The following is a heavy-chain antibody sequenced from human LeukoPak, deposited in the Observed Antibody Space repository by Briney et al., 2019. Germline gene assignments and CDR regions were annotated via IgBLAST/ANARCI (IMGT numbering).Heavy chain of an antibody. Sequence: GASVKVSCKASGYTFTSYYMHWVRQAPGQGLEWMGIINPSGGSTSYAQKLQGRVTMTTDTPTSTAYMELRSLRSDDTAVYYCARDETYDYVWGSYRPLDYWGQGTLVTASS. CDR3: ARDETYDYVWGSYRPLDY. J-gene: IGHJ4*02. V-gene: IGHV1-46*01. CDR2: INPSGGST. D-gene: IGHD3-16*02. CDR1: GYTFTSYY.